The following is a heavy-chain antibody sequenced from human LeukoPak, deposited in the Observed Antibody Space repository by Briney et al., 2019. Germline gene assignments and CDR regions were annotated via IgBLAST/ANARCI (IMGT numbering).Heavy chain of an antibody. Sequence: SVKVSCKASGGTFSNDAISWVRQAPGQGLEWMERVIPTLGIALYAQRFKGRVTITADKSTSTAYMELSSLTFEDTAVYFCARDLVCTVNCKDSWGQGTLVTVSS. J-gene: IGHJ5*01. CDR1: GGTFSNDA. CDR2: VIPTLGIA. CDR3: ARDLVCTVNCKDS. D-gene: IGHD3/OR15-3a*01. V-gene: IGHV1-69*04.